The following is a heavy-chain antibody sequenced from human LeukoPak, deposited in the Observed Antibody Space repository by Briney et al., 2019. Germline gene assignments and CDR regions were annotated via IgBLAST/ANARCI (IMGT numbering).Heavy chain of an antibody. CDR1: GGSISIYY. D-gene: IGHD3-10*01. V-gene: IGHV3-20*04. CDR2: INWNGGST. J-gene: IGHJ6*03. CDR3: ARGAGSGFYFYMDV. Sequence: ETLSLTCTVSGGSISIYYWSWVRQAPGKGLEWVSGINWNGGSTGYADSVKGRFTMSRDNAKNSLYLQMNSLRAEDTALYYCARGAGSGFYFYMDVWGKGTTVTVSS.